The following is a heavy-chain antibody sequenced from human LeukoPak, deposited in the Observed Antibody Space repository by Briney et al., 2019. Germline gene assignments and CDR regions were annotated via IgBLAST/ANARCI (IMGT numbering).Heavy chain of an antibody. V-gene: IGHV3-48*03. CDR3: AKEPVGDYDSSGYYYVGAFDI. J-gene: IGHJ3*02. Sequence: PGGSLRLSCAASGFTFSSYEMNWVRQAPGKGLEWVSYISDSGNTIYYADFVKGRFTISRDNAKNSLYLQMNSLRAEDTAVYYCAKEPVGDYDSSGYYYVGAFDIWGQGTMVTVSS. CDR2: ISDSGNTI. D-gene: IGHD3-22*01. CDR1: GFTFSSYE.